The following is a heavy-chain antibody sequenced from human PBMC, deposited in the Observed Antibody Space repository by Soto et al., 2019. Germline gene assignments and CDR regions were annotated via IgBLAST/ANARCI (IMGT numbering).Heavy chain of an antibody. D-gene: IGHD3-3*01. CDR1: GFTFSSYG. J-gene: IGHJ4*02. CDR3: AKDLAPEMSGNLYFDY. Sequence: PGGSLRLSCAASGFTFSSYGMHWVRQAPGKGLEWVAVISYDGSNKYYADSVKGRFTISRDNSKNTLYLQMNSLRAEDTAVYYCAKDLAPEMSGNLYFDYWGQGTLLTVSS. V-gene: IGHV3-30*18. CDR2: ISYDGSNK.